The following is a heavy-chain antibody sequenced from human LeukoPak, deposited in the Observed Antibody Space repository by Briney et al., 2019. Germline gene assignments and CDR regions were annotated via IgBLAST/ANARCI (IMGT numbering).Heavy chain of an antibody. Sequence: GGSLRLSCAASGFTFSSYEMNWVRQALGKGLEWVSYINSGGSTIYYADSVKGRFTISRDNAKNSLYLQMNSLRAEDTAVYYCARGGYISYWGQGTLVTVSS. CDR1: GFTFSSYE. J-gene: IGHJ4*02. CDR2: INSGGSTI. D-gene: IGHD5-24*01. CDR3: ARGGYISY. V-gene: IGHV3-48*03.